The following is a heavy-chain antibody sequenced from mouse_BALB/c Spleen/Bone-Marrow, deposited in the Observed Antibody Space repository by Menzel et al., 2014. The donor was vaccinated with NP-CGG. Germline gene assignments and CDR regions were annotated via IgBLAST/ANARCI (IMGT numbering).Heavy chain of an antibody. Sequence: EVKLVDSGGGLVKPGGSLILSCAASGFAFSSYDMSWVRQTPEKRLEWVAYISSGGGSTYYPDTVKGRFTISRDNAKNTLYLQMSSLKSEDTAMYYCARTTPYAMDYWGQGTSVTVSS. V-gene: IGHV5-12-1*01. CDR2: ISSGGGST. CDR1: GFAFSSYD. D-gene: IGHD5-5*01. J-gene: IGHJ4*01. CDR3: ARTTPYAMDY.